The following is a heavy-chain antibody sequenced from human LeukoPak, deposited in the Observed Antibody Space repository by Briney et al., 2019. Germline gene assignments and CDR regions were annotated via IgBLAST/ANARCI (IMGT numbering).Heavy chain of an antibody. J-gene: IGHJ5*02. D-gene: IGHD3-10*02. Sequence: ASVKVSCKASGYTFTGYYMHWVRQAPGQGLEWMGWINPHSGGTNYAQQFQGRVTMTRDTSISTAYMGLSRLRADDTAVYYCARDHGETMFWFDPWGQGTLVTVSS. CDR3: ARDHGETMFWFDP. CDR1: GYTFTGYY. CDR2: INPHSGGT. V-gene: IGHV1-2*02.